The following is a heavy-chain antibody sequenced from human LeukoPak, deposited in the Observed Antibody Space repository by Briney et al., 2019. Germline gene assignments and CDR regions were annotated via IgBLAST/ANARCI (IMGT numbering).Heavy chain of an antibody. V-gene: IGHV1-2*02. D-gene: IGHD6-13*01. CDR2: MNPNSGAT. CDR1: GYTFTGYY. J-gene: IGHJ5*02. Sequence: GASVKVSCKASGYTFTGYYMHWVRQAPGQGLEWMGWMNPNSGATKYAQKFQGRVTMTRDTSISTSYMELSRLISDDTAMYYCARGTTPAAGPYKWFDPWGQGTLVTVSS. CDR3: ARGTTPAAGPYKWFDP.